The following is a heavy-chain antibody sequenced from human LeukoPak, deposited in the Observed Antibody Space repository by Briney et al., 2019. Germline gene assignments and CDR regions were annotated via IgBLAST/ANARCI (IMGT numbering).Heavy chain of an antibody. D-gene: IGHD6-13*01. V-gene: IGHV3-53*05. CDR3: AKDHKYRIAAAGRGWYFDY. J-gene: IGHJ4*02. CDR1: GFIVSNND. CDR2: IYSGGST. Sequence: GGPLRLSCAASGFIVSNNDMNWVRQAPGKGLEWVSVIYSGGSTYYADSVKGRFTISRDNSKDTLYLQMNSLRAEDTAVYYCAKDHKYRIAAAGRGWYFDYWGQGTLVTVSS.